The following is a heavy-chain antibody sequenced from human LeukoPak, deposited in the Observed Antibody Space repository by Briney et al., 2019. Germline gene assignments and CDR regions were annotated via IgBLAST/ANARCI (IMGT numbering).Heavy chain of an antibody. CDR2: ISYDGSNK. J-gene: IGHJ4*02. CDR3: ARDGHYYDSSGYYSLDY. Sequence: GRSLRLSCAASGFTFSSYAMHWVRQAPGKGLAWVAVISYDGSNKYYADSVKGRFTISRDNSKNTLYLQMNSLRAEDTAVYYCARDGHYYDSSGYYSLDYWGQGTLVTVSS. D-gene: IGHD3-22*01. V-gene: IGHV3-30*04. CDR1: GFTFSSYA.